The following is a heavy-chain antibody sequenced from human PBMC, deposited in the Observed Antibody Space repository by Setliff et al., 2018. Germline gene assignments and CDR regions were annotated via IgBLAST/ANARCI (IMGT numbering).Heavy chain of an antibody. CDR1: DDSISSRRYY. J-gene: IGHJ6*03. CDR2: IYTSWST. CDR3: ARMSGFQYIDV. V-gene: IGHV4-61*09. Sequence: PSETLSLTCNVSDDSISSRRYYWGWFRQPAGKRLEWIGQIYTSWSTNYNPSFNSRVTISLDTSKNQFSLSLKTVTAADTAVYSCARMSGFQYIDVWGEGTTVTVSS. D-gene: IGHD3-3*01.